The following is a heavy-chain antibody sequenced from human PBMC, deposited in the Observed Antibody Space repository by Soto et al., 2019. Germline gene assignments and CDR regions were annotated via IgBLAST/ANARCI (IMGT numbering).Heavy chain of an antibody. D-gene: IGHD6-19*01. CDR1: GGSISSYY. J-gene: IGHJ4*02. CDR3: ASGGIAVAGYFDY. CDR2: IYYSGST. Sequence: AETLSLTCTVSGGSISSYYWSWIRQPPGKGLEWIGYIYYSGSTNYNPSLRSRVTISVDTSKNQFSLKLSSVTAADTAVYYCASGGIAVAGYFDYWGQGTLVTVSS. V-gene: IGHV4-59*01.